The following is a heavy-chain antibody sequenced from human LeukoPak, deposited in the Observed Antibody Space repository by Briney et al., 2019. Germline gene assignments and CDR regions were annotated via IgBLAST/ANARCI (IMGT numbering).Heavy chain of an antibody. D-gene: IGHD3-22*01. CDR1: GFTFSSYG. CDR2: IRYDGSNK. J-gene: IGHJ4*02. CDR3: ARVRSDLMIVVVTFFDY. V-gene: IGHV3-30*02. Sequence: SGGSLRLSCAASGFTFSSYGMHWVRQAPGKGLEWVAFIRYDGSNKYYADSVKGRFTISRDNSKNTLYLQMNSLRAEDTALYYCARVRSDLMIVVVTFFDYWGQGTLVTVSS.